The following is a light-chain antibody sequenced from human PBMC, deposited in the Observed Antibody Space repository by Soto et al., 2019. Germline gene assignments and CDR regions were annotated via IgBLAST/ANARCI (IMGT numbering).Light chain of an antibody. V-gene: IGKV3-15*01. J-gene: IGKJ5*01. CDR1: QSVSSN. Sequence: EIVMTQSPATLSVSPGERATLSCRASQSVSSNLAWYQQKPGQAPMLLIYGASTRATGIPARFSGSGSGTEFTLTISSLQSEDFAVFSCQQYDNWPITFGQGTRLEIK. CDR2: GAS. CDR3: QQYDNWPIT.